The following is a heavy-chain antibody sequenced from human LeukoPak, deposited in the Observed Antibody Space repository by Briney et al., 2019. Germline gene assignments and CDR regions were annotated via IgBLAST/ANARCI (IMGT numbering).Heavy chain of an antibody. CDR1: GYTFTSYD. CDR2: MNPNSGNT. V-gene: IGHV1-8*01. D-gene: IGHD3-22*01. CDR3: ARASGYYDSSGYSFDY. Sequence: ASVKVSCKASGYTFTSYDINWVRQATGQGLEWMGWMNPNSGNTGYAQKFQGRVTMTRNTSISTAYMELSRLRSEDTAVYYCARASGYYDSSGYSFDYWGQGTLVTVSS. J-gene: IGHJ4*02.